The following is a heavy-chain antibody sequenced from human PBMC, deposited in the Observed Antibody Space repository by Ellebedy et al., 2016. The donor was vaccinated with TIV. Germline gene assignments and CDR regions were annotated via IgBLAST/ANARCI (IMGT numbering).Heavy chain of an antibody. Sequence: GESLKISCAASGFSFSTHAMHWVRQTPGKGLEWVAVLSFSETDEYYADSVKGRFTISRDNSKNTLYLDMSSLRVEDTALYYCARPQNSYGYLYFFDHWGQGTLVTVSS. CDR3: ARPQNSYGYLYFFDH. D-gene: IGHD5-18*01. V-gene: IGHV3-30*04. J-gene: IGHJ4*02. CDR1: GFSFSTHA. CDR2: LSFSETDE.